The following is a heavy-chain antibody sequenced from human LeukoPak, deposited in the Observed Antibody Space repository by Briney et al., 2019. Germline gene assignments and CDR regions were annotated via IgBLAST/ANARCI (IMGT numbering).Heavy chain of an antibody. D-gene: IGHD3-9*01. CDR3: ARSGALTGYLY. CDR2: IYTSGST. Sequence: PSETLSLTCTVSGGSISSYYWSWLRQPPGQGLEWIGYIYTSGSTNYNPSLKSRVTISVDTSKNQFSLKLSSVTAADTAVYYCARSGALTGYLYWGQGTLVTVSS. CDR1: GGSISSYY. J-gene: IGHJ4*02. V-gene: IGHV4-4*09.